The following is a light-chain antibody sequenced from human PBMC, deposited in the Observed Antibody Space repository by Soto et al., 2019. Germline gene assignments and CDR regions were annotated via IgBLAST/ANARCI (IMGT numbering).Light chain of an antibody. CDR1: QTLRRTY. J-gene: IGKJ2*01. Sequence: EIVLMQSPGTLSLSPGERATLSCGASQTLRRTYTAWYQQKPGQAPRVLIYGASKRATGIPDRFSGGGSGTDFVLTISRLEPEDFAVYYCQQYGRSPFTFGQGTKVDIK. CDR2: GAS. CDR3: QQYGRSPFT. V-gene: IGKV3-20*01.